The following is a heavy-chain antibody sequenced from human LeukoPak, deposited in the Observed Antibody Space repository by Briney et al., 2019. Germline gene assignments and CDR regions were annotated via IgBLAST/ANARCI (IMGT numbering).Heavy chain of an antibody. V-gene: IGHV4-38-2*02. CDR2: IHHSGIT. CDR1: GGSISSGYY. D-gene: IGHD1-14*01. Sequence: PSETLSLTCTVSGGSISSGYYWGWIRQPPGKGREWIGSIHHSGITYYNPSLKSRVTISVDTSKNQFSLRVDSVTAADTAVYYCARDLYDDNRCFDFWGQGSLVTVSS. J-gene: IGHJ4*02. CDR3: ARDLYDDNRCFDF.